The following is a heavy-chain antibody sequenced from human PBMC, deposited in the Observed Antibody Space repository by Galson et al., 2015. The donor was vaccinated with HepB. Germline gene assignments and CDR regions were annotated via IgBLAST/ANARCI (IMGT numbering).Heavy chain of an antibody. J-gene: IGHJ4*02. CDR1: GGTFSSYA. CDR2: IIPIFGTA. CDR3: ARGFVGVRGVINPFDY. V-gene: IGHV1-69*13. D-gene: IGHD3-10*01. Sequence: SVKVSCKASGGTFSSYAISWVRQAPGQGLEWMGGIIPIFGTANYAQKFQGRVTITANESTSTAYMELSSLRSEDTAVYYCARGFVGVRGVINPFDYWGQGTLVPVSS.